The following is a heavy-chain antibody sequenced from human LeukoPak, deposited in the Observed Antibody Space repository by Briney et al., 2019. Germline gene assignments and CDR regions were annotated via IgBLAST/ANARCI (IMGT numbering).Heavy chain of an antibody. CDR2: IYYSGST. CDR3: ARGHPTDYYGSGSYYFDY. V-gene: IGHV4-30-4*01. CDR1: GGSISSGDYY. Sequence: SQTLSLTCTVSGGSISSGDYYWSWTRQPPGKGLEWIGYIYYSGSTYYNPSLKSRVTISVDTSKNQFSLKLSSVTAADTAVYYCARGHPTDYYGSGSYYFDYWGQGTLVTVSS. J-gene: IGHJ4*02. D-gene: IGHD3-10*01.